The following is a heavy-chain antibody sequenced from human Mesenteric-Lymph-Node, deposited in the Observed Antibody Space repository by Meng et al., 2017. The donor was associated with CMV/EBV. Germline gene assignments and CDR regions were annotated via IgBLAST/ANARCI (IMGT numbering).Heavy chain of an antibody. Sequence: GGSLRLSCAASGFTFSSYEINWVRHAPGKGLEWVSYISSSGSTIYYADSVKGRFSISRDNAKNSLYLQMNSLRAEDTAVYYCARKCDNAWSSFDYWGQGALVTVSS. CDR1: GFTFSSYE. V-gene: IGHV3-48*03. CDR2: ISSSGSTI. D-gene: IGHD1-1*01. CDR3: ARKCDNAWSSFDY. J-gene: IGHJ4*02.